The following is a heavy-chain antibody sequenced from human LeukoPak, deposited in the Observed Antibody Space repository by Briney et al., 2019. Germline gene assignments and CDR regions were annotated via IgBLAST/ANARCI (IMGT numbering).Heavy chain of an antibody. D-gene: IGHD3-10*01. CDR3: ARAARNYYGSGSYTPHFDY. V-gene: IGHV3-48*03. CDR1: GFTFSSYE. J-gene: IGHJ4*02. Sequence: GGSLRLSCATSGFTFSSYEMNWVRQAPGKGLEWVSYISSSGSTIYYADSVKGRFTISRDNAKNSLYLQMNSLRAEDTAVYYCARAARNYYGSGSYTPHFDYWGQGTLVTVSS. CDR2: ISSSGSTI.